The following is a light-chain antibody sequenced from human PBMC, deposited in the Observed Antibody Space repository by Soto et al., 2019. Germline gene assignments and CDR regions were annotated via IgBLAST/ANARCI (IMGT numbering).Light chain of an antibody. CDR3: QQYGTSYT. CDR2: GAS. J-gene: IGKJ2*01. V-gene: IGKV3-20*01. Sequence: EIVLTQSPGTLSLSPGERATLSCRPSQSVSSSYLAWYQQKPAQAPRLLIYGASNRATGIPDRFSGSGSGTDFTLTINRLEPEDFAVYYCQQYGTSYTFGQGTKLAIK. CDR1: QSVSSSY.